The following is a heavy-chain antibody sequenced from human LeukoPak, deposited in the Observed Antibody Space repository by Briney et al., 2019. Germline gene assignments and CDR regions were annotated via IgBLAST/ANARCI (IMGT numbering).Heavy chain of an antibody. CDR3: ARGAGSGWPLDK. V-gene: IGHV3-53*01. Sequence: AGGSVRLSCAVSGFPVSSNFMSWVRQAPGKGLQSVSITFSGGTTDYADSVRGRFSISRDSSQNTVSLQMNSLRVEDTAVYYCARGAGSGWPLDKWGQGTLVTVSS. D-gene: IGHD6-19*01. CDR1: GFPVSSNF. J-gene: IGHJ4*02. CDR2: TFSGGTT.